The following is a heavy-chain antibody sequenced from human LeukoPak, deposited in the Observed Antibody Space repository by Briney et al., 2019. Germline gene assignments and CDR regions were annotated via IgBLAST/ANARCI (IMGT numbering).Heavy chain of an antibody. CDR2: ISAYNGNT. Sequence: ASVKVSCKASGYTFSTDSISWVRQAPGQGLEWMGWISAYNGNTNYAQKLQGRVTMTTDTSMSTAYLELRSLTSDDTAVYYCARDKGPYSGYDYWGQGTLVTVSS. CDR3: ARDKGPYSGYDY. J-gene: IGHJ4*02. CDR1: GYTFSTDS. D-gene: IGHD5-12*01. V-gene: IGHV1-18*01.